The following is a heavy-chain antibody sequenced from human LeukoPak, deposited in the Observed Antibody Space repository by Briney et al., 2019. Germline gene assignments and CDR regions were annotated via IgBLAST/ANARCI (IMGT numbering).Heavy chain of an antibody. J-gene: IGHJ4*02. CDR2: LKSKCDRGTT. V-gene: IGHV3-15*05. Sequence: GRSLRLLRAVSGFTLRKAWMSWVPDAPGKGLEGGGGLKSKCDRGTTDNAASVEGRFTSSRDDSKNTLYLQMNSLKTGDTAVYYCTTASDPLDTAMGGNYYWGQGTLVTVS. CDR3: TTASDPLDTAMGGNYY. D-gene: IGHD5-18*01. CDR1: GFTLRKAW.